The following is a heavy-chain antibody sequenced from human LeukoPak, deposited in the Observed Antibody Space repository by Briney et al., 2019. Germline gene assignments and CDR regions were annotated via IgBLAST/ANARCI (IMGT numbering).Heavy chain of an antibody. D-gene: IGHD2-2*01. CDR1: GFTFSNYE. J-gene: IGHJ4*02. CDR3: ARDCSTSCYAAEDFDY. Sequence: PGGSLRLSCAASGFTFSNYEMHWVRQAPGKGLEWVSYISSSGSTIYYADSVKGRFTISRDNAKNSLYLQMNSLRAEDTAVYYCARDCSTSCYAAEDFDYWGQGTLVTVSS. V-gene: IGHV3-48*03. CDR2: ISSSGSTI.